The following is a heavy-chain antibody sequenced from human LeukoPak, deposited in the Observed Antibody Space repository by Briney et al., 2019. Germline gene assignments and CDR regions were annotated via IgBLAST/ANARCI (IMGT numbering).Heavy chain of an antibody. Sequence: SETLSLTCAVYDGSFSGYYWSWIRQPPGKGLEWIGEINHSGSTNYNPSLKSRVTISVDTSKNQFSLKLSSVTAADTAVYYCARGLGTVTTNWFDPWGQGTLVTVSS. CDR1: DGSFSGYY. V-gene: IGHV4-34*01. CDR3: ARGLGTVTTNWFDP. J-gene: IGHJ5*02. D-gene: IGHD4-17*01. CDR2: INHSGST.